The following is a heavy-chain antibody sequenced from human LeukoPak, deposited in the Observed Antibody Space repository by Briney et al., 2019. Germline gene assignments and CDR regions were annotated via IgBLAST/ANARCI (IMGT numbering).Heavy chain of an antibody. D-gene: IGHD3-22*01. V-gene: IGHV3-30*03. J-gene: IGHJ4*02. CDR3: ASRAGTYYYDSSGLH. CDR1: GFTFSSYG. CDR2: ISYDGNNK. Sequence: PGGSLRLSCAASGFTFSSYGVHWVRQAPGKGLEWVAVISYDGNNKYYADSVKGRFTISRDNSKNTLYLQMNSLRAEDTAVYYCASRAGTYYYDSSGLHWGQGTLVTVSS.